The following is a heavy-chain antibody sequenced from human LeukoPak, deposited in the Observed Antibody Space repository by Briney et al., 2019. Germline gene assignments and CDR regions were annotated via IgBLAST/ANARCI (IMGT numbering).Heavy chain of an antibody. D-gene: IGHD1-26*01. CDR2: INPNSGGT. Sequence: GGSLRLSCAASGFTFSSYAMHWVRQAPGQGLEWMGWINPNSGGTNYAQKFQGRVTMTRDTSISTAYMELSRLRSDDTAVYYCARDMSRYSGSSPPGYWGQGTLVTVSS. CDR1: GFTFSSYA. V-gene: IGHV1-2*02. CDR3: ARDMSRYSGSSPPGY. J-gene: IGHJ4*02.